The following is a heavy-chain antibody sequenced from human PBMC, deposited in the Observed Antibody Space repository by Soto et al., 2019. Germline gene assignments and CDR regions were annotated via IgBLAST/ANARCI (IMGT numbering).Heavy chain of an antibody. CDR1: GGSISSSSYY. CDR2: IYYSGST. Sequence: PSETLSLTCTVSGGSISSSSYYWGWIRQPPGKGLEWIGSIYYSGSTYYNPSLKSRVTISVDTSKNQFSLKLSSVTAADTAVYYRARQMWIQLSYYYYGMDVWGQGTTVTVSS. J-gene: IGHJ6*02. D-gene: IGHD5-18*01. CDR3: ARQMWIQLSYYYYGMDV. V-gene: IGHV4-39*01.